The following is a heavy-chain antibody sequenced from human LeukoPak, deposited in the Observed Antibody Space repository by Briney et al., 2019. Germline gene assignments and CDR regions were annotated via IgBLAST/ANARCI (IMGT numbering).Heavy chain of an antibody. CDR3: ARERSYCSGGSCYSDYYYYMDV. D-gene: IGHD2-15*01. CDR2: IYYSGST. V-gene: IGHV4-59*01. CDR1: GGSISSYY. Sequence: SETLSLTCTVSGGSISSYYWSWIRQPPGKGLEWIGYIYYSGSTNYNPSLKSRVTIPVDTSKNQFSLKLSSVTAADTAVYYCARERSYCSGGSCYSDYYYYMDVWGKGTTVTVSS. J-gene: IGHJ6*03.